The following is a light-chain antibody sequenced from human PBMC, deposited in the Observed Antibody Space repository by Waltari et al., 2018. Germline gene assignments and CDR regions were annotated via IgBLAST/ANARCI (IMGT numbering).Light chain of an antibody. CDR1: QSVNRN. V-gene: IGKV3D-15*01. CDR2: GVS. CDR3: QQSIQWPYT. Sequence: DIAMTQSPATLSLSPGERATLSCRASQSVNRNLAWYQQKPGQPPRLLIYGVSSRATDIPYRFTGSESGMEFTLTISSLEPEDVGIYHCQQSIQWPYTFGQGTKVEIK. J-gene: IGKJ2*01.